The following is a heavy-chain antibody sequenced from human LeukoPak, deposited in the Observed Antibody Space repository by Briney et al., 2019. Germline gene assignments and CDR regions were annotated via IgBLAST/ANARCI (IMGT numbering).Heavy chain of an antibody. J-gene: IGHJ4*02. CDR1: GYTFTSYY. Sequence: GASVKVSCKASGYTFTSYYMHWVRQAPGQGLEWMGIINPSGGSTSYAQKFQGRVTMTRDTSTSTVYMELSSLRSEDTAVYYCARDLPLGYCSGGSCYGYWGQGTLVTVSS. D-gene: IGHD2-15*01. CDR3: ARDLPLGYCSGGSCYGY. V-gene: IGHV1-46*01. CDR2: INPSGGST.